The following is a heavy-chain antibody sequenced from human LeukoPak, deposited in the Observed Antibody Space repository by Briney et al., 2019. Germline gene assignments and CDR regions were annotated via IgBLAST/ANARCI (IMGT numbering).Heavy chain of an antibody. CDR2: FDPEDGET. CDR3: ATLYYYYGMDV. CDR1: GYTFTGYY. Sequence: ASVKVSCKASGYTFTGYYMHWVRQAPGQGLEWMGGFDPEDGETIYAQKFQGRVTMTEDTSTDTAYMELSSLRSEDTAVYYCATLYYYYGMDVWGQGTTVTVSS. J-gene: IGHJ6*02. V-gene: IGHV1-24*01.